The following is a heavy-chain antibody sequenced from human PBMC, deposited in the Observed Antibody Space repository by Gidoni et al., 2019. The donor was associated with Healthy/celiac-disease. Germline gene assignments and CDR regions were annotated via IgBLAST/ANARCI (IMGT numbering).Heavy chain of an antibody. CDR2: IIPIFGTA. D-gene: IGHD4-17*01. J-gene: IGHJ3*02. Sequence: QVQLVQSGAQVKKPGSSGKVSCKASGDTFSSYAISWVRQAPGQGLECMGGIIPIFGTANYAQKFQGRVTITADESTSTAYMELSSLRSEDTAVYYCARDPAAYGDYYAFDIWGQGTMVTVSS. CDR3: ARDPAAYGDYYAFDI. V-gene: IGHV1-69*01. CDR1: GDTFSSYA.